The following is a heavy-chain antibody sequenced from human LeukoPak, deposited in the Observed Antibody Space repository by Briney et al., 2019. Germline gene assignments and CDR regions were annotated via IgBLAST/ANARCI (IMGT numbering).Heavy chain of an antibody. V-gene: IGHV4-59*01. Sequence: SETLSLTCTVSGGPISSYYWSWIRQPAGKGLEWIGYLYYSGSSNYNPSLTSRVTISVDTSKNQFSLKLSSVTAADTAVYYSARAPKIWGGYGYSFYYWGQGTLVTVSS. J-gene: IGHJ4*02. D-gene: IGHD3-3*01. CDR2: LYYSGSS. CDR1: GGPISSYY. CDR3: ARAPKIWGGYGYSFYY.